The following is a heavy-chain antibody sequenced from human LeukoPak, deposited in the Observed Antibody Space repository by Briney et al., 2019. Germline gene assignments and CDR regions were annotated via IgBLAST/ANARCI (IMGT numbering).Heavy chain of an antibody. CDR3: ARRISAEMDV. D-gene: IGHD3-10*01. J-gene: IGHJ6*04. V-gene: IGHV3-21*01. CDR2: ISSSNHYI. Sequence: GGSLRLSCVASGFTFSSYSMNWVRQAPGKGLEWVSSISSSNHYIYYADSVKGRFTISRDNAKNSLYLQMNSLRAEDTAVYYCARRISAEMDVWGKGTTVTVSS. CDR1: GFTFSSYS.